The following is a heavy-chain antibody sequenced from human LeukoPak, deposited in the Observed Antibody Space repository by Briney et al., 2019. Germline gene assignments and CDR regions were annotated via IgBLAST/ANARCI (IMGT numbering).Heavy chain of an antibody. CDR3: ARSILWDFDY. V-gene: IGHV3-21*01. J-gene: IGHJ4*02. CDR2: ISSSSSYI. CDR1: GFTFSSYG. D-gene: IGHD3-10*01. Sequence: GRSLRLSCAASGFTFSSYGMHWVRQAPGKGLEWVSSISSSSSYIYYADSVKGRFTISRDNAKNSLYLQMNSLRAEDTAVYYCARSILWDFDYWGQGTLVTVSS.